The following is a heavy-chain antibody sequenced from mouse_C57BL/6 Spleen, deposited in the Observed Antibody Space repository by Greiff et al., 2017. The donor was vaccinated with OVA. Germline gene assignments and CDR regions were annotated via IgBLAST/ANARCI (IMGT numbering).Heavy chain of an antibody. Sequence: VQLKESGAELVRPGASVKLSCTASGFNIKDDYMHWVKQRPEQGLEWIGWIDPENGDTEYASKFQGKATITADTSSNTAYLQLSSLTSEDTAVYYCTTRGNYVWFAYWGQGTLVTVSA. CDR1: GFNIKDDY. CDR2: IDPENGDT. J-gene: IGHJ3*01. D-gene: IGHD2-1*01. V-gene: IGHV14-4*01. CDR3: TTRGNYVWFAY.